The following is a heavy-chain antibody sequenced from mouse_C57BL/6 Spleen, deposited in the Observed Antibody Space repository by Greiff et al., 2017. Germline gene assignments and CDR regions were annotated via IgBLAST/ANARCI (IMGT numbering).Heavy chain of an antibody. CDR2: INPYNGGT. CDR3: AREGSYYGSSRYAMDY. D-gene: IGHD1-1*01. CDR1: GYTFTDYY. V-gene: IGHV1-19*01. Sequence: DVQLQESGPVLVKPGASVKMSCKASGYTFTDYYMNWVKQSHGKSLEWIGVINPYNGGTSYNQKFKGKATLTVDKSSSTAYTELNSLTSEDSAVYYCAREGSYYGSSRYAMDYWGQGTSVTVSS. J-gene: IGHJ4*01.